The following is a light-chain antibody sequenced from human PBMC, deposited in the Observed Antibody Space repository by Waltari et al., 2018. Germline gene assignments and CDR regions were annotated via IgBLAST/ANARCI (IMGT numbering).Light chain of an antibody. CDR2: DVY. CDR1: HSDVGVFPS. CDR3: SSYTLTTTV. J-gene: IGLJ2*01. Sequence: QSALTQPASVSGSPGQSNTIPCSGAHSDVGVFPSVSWYQQHPGKAPKLLIYDVYYRPSGVSIRFSGSKSGNTSSLTISGLQPEDEADYYCSSYTLTTTVFGGGTKVTVL. V-gene: IGLV2-14*03.